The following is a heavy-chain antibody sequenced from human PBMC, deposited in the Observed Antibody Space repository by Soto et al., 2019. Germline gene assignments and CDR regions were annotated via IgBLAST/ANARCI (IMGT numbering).Heavy chain of an antibody. CDR2: INHSGST. D-gene: IGHD3-10*01. J-gene: IGHJ5*02. Sequence: SETLSLTCAVYGGSFSGYYWSWIRQPPGRGLEWIGEINHSGSTNYNPSLKSRVTISVDTSKNQFSLKLSSVTAADTAVYYCARGSRVRGVMYNWLDPWGQGTLVTVSS. CDR3: ARGSRVRGVMYNWLDP. V-gene: IGHV4-34*01. CDR1: GGSFSGYY.